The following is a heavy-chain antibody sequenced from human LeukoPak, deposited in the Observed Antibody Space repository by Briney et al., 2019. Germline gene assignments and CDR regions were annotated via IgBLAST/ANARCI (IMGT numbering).Heavy chain of an antibody. CDR3: ARGNGPYDAFDI. CDR2: IYYSGST. J-gene: IGHJ3*02. D-gene: IGHD2-8*01. CDR1: GGSISSYY. V-gene: IGHV4-59*01. Sequence: TSETLSLTCTVSGGSISSYYWSWIRQPPGKGLEWIGYIYYSGSTSYNPSLKSRVTISVDTSKNQFSLKLSSVTAADTAVYYCARGNGPYDAFDIWGQGTMVTVSS.